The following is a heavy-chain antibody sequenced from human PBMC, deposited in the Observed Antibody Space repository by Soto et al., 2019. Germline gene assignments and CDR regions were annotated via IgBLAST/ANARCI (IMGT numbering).Heavy chain of an antibody. CDR3: AKDSDYGDYRTFDY. V-gene: IGHV3-9*01. CDR1: GFTFDDYA. Sequence: GGSLRLSCAASGFTFDDYAMHWVRQAPGKGLEWVSGISWNSGSIGYADSVKGRFTISRDNAKNSLYLQMNSLRAEDTALYYCAKDSDYGDYRTFDYWGQGTLVTVSS. D-gene: IGHD4-17*01. CDR2: ISWNSGSI. J-gene: IGHJ4*02.